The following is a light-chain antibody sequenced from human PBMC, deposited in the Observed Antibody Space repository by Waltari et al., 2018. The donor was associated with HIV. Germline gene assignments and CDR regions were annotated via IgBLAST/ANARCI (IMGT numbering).Light chain of an antibody. J-gene: IGKJ1*01. V-gene: IGKV3-15*01. Sequence: EVVLTQSPATLSVSPGERAALACRASQSVSRNLAWYQQKPGQPPKLLIYAASTRASGVPVRISGTGSGTEFTLTISSLQSEDVAVYYCQQYDDWPRTFGQGTRVEIK. CDR2: AAS. CDR1: QSVSRN. CDR3: QQYDDWPRT.